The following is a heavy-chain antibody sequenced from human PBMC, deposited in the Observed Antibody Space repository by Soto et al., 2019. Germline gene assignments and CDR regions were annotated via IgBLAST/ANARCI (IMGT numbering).Heavy chain of an antibody. CDR1: GFTFSSYS. Sequence: GSLRISCAASGFTFSSYSMNWVRQAPGKGLEWVAVISYDGSNKYYADSVKGRFTISRDNSKNTLYLQMNSLRAEDTAVYYCAKALAPYYYGSGIDYWGQGTLVTVLL. D-gene: IGHD3-10*01. V-gene: IGHV3-30*18. J-gene: IGHJ4*02. CDR2: ISYDGSNK. CDR3: AKALAPYYYGSGIDY.